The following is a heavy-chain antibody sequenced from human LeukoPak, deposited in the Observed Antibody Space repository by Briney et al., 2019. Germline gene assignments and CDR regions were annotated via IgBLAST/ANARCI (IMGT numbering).Heavy chain of an antibody. J-gene: IGHJ6*03. CDR3: EAGTTGGYYYYYMDV. D-gene: IGHD1-7*01. CDR1: GGSISSDY. CDR2: ISYSGSP. Sequence: SETLSLTCSVSGGSISSDYWSWIRQPPGKGLQWIAFISYSGSPDYNPSLKSRVTISIDTSKNQFSLKLSSVTAADTAVYYCEAGTTGGYYYYYMDVWGKGTTVTISS. V-gene: IGHV4-59*12.